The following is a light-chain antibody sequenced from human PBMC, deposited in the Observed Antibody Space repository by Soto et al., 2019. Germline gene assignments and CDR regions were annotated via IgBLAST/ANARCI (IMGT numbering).Light chain of an antibody. Sequence: EIVLTQSPATLSLSPGERATLSCRASQSVTRYLAWYQQNPGQAPRLLIYDASNRATGIPARFSGSGSGTDFTLTISSLEPEDFAVYYCQQRSNWPPMYALGQGTKLEIK. CDR1: QSVTRY. J-gene: IGKJ2*01. V-gene: IGKV3-11*01. CDR3: QQRSNWPPMYA. CDR2: DAS.